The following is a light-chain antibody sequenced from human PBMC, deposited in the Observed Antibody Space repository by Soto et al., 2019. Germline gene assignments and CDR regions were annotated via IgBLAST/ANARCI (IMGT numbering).Light chain of an antibody. CDR3: QQYGSSPLT. CDR1: QSVSSNY. Sequence: EIVLTQSPGTLSLSPGERATLSCRASQSVSSNYLAWYQQKPGQAPRLLIYGASSRATGIPDRFSCSGSGTDFTLAITRLEPEDFAVYYWQQYGSSPLTFGQGTKVEIK. J-gene: IGKJ1*01. CDR2: GAS. V-gene: IGKV3-20*01.